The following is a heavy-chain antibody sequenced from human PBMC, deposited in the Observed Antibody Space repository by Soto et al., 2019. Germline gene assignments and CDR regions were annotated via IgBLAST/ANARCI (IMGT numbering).Heavy chain of an antibody. V-gene: IGHV4-34*01. CDR1: GGSFSGYY. CDR3: ARGRITIFGVVIRLDY. Sequence: QVQLQQRGAGLLKPSETLSLTCAVYGGSFSGYYWSWIRQPPGKGLEWIGEINHSGSTNYNPSLKRRVTISVDKSKNQFPLNLSSVTAADTALYYCARGRITIFGVVIRLDYWGQGTLVTVSS. J-gene: IGHJ4*02. D-gene: IGHD3-3*01. CDR2: INHSGST.